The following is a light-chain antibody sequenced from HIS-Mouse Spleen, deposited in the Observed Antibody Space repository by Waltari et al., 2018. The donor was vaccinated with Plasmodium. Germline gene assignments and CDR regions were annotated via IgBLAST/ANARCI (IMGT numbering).Light chain of an antibody. J-gene: IGLJ2*01. CDR2: QDS. V-gene: IGLV3-1*01. CDR1: KLGDKY. Sequence: SYELTQPPSVSVSPGQTASITCPGDKLGDKYACWYQQKPGQSPVLVLSQDSKRPSGIPERFSGSNSGNTATLTISGTQAMDEADYYCQAWDSSVVFGGGTKLTVL. CDR3: QAWDSSVV.